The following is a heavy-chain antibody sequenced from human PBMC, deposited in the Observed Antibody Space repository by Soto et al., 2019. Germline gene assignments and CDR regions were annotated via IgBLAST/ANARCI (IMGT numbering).Heavy chain of an antibody. J-gene: IGHJ5*02. CDR3: ARGRGYSYGLDP. CDR2: ISYSGTT. V-gene: IGHV4-30-4*01. D-gene: IGHD5-18*01. Sequence: QVQLQESGPGLVKPSQTLSLTCTVSGDSISSNNNYWSWIRQPPGEGLEWLGFISYSGTTSYSPSIKSRVAISLDTSKNRFSLSLSSVTAADTAVYYCARGRGYSYGLDPWGQGTLVTVSS. CDR1: GDSISSNNNY.